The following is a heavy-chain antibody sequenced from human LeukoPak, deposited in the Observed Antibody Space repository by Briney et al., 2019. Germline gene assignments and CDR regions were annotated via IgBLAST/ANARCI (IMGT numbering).Heavy chain of an antibody. V-gene: IGHV3-48*04. Sequence: GGSLRLSCAAAGFTFSSYSMNWVRQAPGKGLEWVSYISSSSSTIYYADSVKGRFTISRDNAKNSQYLQMNSLRAEDTAVYYCARDRNGDYDYYYYGMDVWGQGTTVTVSS. CDR2: ISSSSSTI. J-gene: IGHJ6*02. CDR1: GFTFSSYS. D-gene: IGHD4-17*01. CDR3: ARDRNGDYDYYYYGMDV.